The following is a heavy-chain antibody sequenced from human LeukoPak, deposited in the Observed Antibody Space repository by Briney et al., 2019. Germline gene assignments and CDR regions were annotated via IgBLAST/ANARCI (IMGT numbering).Heavy chain of an antibody. CDR2: INPSGGST. Sequence: ASVNVSCKASGYTFTSYYMHWVRQAPGQGLEWMGIINPSGGSTSYAQKFQGRVTMTRDTSTSTVYMELSSLRSEDTAVYYCARDFRNSYYDSSGPQDYWGQGTLVTVSS. V-gene: IGHV1-46*01. CDR1: GYTFTSYY. J-gene: IGHJ4*02. CDR3: ARDFRNSYYDSSGPQDY. D-gene: IGHD3-22*01.